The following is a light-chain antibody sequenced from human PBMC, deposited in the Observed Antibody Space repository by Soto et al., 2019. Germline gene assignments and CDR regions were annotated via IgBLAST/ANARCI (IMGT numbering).Light chain of an antibody. CDR3: SSYAASNSYV. J-gene: IGLJ1*01. V-gene: IGLV2-8*01. CDR2: EVT. Sequence: QSVLTQPPSASGSPGQSVTISCTGTSSDVGGYNYVYWYQQHPGKAPKLMIYEVTKRPSGVPDRFSGSKSGNTASLTVSGLQAEDEADYYCSSYAASNSYVFGTGTKLTVL. CDR1: SSDVGGYNY.